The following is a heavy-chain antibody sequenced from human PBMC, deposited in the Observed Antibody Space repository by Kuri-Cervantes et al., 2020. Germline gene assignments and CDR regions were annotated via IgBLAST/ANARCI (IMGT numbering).Heavy chain of an antibody. V-gene: IGHV1-18*01. CDR3: ARSLYHYGSGSLGLDY. D-gene: IGHD3-10*01. Sequence: ASVKVSCKASGYTFTGYYMHWVRQAPGQGLEWMGWISAYNGDTNYAQKLQGRVTMTTDTSTSTAYMELRSLRSEDTAVYYCARSLYHYGSGSLGLDYWGQGTLVTVSS. CDR2: ISAYNGDT. J-gene: IGHJ4*02. CDR1: GYTFTGYY.